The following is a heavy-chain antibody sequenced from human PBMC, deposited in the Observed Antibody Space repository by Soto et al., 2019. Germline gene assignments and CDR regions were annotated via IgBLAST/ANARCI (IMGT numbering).Heavy chain of an antibody. Sequence: EVQLVESGGGLVQPGRSLRLSCAASGFTFDDYAMHWVRQAPGKGLEWVSGISWNSGSIGYADSVKGRFTISRDNAKNSLYLQMNSLRAEDTALYYCAKAYYYGSELGDWFDPWGQGTLVTVSS. CDR3: AKAYYYGSELGDWFDP. D-gene: IGHD3-10*01. CDR2: ISWNSGSI. V-gene: IGHV3-9*01. CDR1: GFTFDDYA. J-gene: IGHJ5*02.